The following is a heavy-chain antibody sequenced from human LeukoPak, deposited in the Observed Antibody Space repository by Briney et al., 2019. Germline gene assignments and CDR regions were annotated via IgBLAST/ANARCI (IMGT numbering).Heavy chain of an antibody. J-gene: IGHJ4*02. Sequence: GGSLRLSCAASGFTFSSYWMHWVRQAPGKGLVWVSRIRSDGSTTYADSVKGRFTISRDNSKNTLYLQMNSLRAEDTAVYYCAKDRSGYDTKLADYWGQGTLVTVSS. V-gene: IGHV3-74*01. CDR3: AKDRSGYDTKLADY. CDR2: IRSDGST. CDR1: GFTFSSYW. D-gene: IGHD5-12*01.